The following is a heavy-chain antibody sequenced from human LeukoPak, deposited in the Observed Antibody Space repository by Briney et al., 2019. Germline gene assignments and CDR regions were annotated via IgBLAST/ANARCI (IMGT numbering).Heavy chain of an antibody. CDR2: IIPIFGTA. D-gene: IGHD1-26*01. CDR3: ASISSGSSVGGYNWFDP. Sequence: GASVKVSCKASGGTFSSYAISWVRQAPGQGLEWMGGIIPIFGTANYAQKFQGRGTITTDESTSTAYMELSSLRSEDTAVYYCASISSGSSVGGYNWFDPWGQGTLVTVSS. V-gene: IGHV1-69*05. CDR1: GGTFSSYA. J-gene: IGHJ5*02.